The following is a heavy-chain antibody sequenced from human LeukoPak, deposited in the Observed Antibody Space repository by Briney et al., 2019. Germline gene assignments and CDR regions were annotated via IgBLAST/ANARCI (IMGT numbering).Heavy chain of an antibody. V-gene: IGHV4-59*08. CDR1: GGSINSYN. J-gene: IGHJ4*02. D-gene: IGHD4-23*01. CDR3: ARRPARWSRFDY. Sequence: SETLSLTCTVSGGSINSYNWSWIRQPPGKGLEWIGFIYYSGNTNYNPSLKRRVTISVDTSKNQFSLRLSSVTAADTAVYYCARRPARWSRFDYWGQGTLVTVSS. CDR2: IYYSGNT.